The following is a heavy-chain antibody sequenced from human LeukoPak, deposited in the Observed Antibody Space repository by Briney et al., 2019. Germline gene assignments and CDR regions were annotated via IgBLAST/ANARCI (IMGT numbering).Heavy chain of an antibody. V-gene: IGHV4-30-2*01. CDR2: INHSGST. Sequence: PSQTLSLTCTVSGGSISSGGYYWSWIRQPPGKGLEWIGEINHSGSTNYNPSLKSRVTISVDTSKNQFSLKLSSVTAADTAVYYCARGVYYDSSGYYPDGDDAFDIWGQGTMVTVSS. J-gene: IGHJ3*02. D-gene: IGHD3-22*01. CDR1: GGSISSGGYY. CDR3: ARGVYYDSSGYYPDGDDAFDI.